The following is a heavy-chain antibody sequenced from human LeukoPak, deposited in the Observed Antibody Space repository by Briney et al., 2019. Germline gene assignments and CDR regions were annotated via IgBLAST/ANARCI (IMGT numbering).Heavy chain of an antibody. J-gene: IGHJ4*02. CDR1: GGSISSYY. CDR2: IYYSGST. D-gene: IGHD2-8*01. CDR3: ARDTGTRGFDY. Sequence: KPSETLSPTCTVSGGSISSYYWSWIRQPPGKGLEWIGYIYYSGSTNYSPSLKSRVTISVDTSKNQFSLKLSSVTAADTAVYYCARDTGTRGFDYWGQGTLVTVSS. V-gene: IGHV4-59*01.